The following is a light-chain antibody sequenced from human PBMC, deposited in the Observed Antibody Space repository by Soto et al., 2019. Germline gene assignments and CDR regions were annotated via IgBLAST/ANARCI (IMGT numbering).Light chain of an antibody. J-gene: IGKJ1*01. CDR2: GAS. Sequence: EIVLTQSPATLSLAPGQRATLSCRASKSISTFLGWYQQKPGQAPRLLIYGASSRATGIPARFSGSGSGTEFTLTISSLQSEDFAVYYCQQYNNWPPWTFSQGTKVDIK. CDR1: KSISTF. V-gene: IGKV3-15*01. CDR3: QQYNNWPPWT.